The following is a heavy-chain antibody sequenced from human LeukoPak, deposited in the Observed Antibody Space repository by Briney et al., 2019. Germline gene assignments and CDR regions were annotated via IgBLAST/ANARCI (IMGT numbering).Heavy chain of an antibody. Sequence: GGSLRLSCAASGFTFSSYWMHWVRQAQGKGLVWVSLINSDGSSTTYADSVKGRFTISRDNAKNTLYLQMNSLRAEDTAVYYCAKHGTYYDFCSGQYYFDYWGQGTLVTVSS. CDR2: INSDGSST. J-gene: IGHJ4*02. V-gene: IGHV3-74*01. CDR1: GFTFSSYW. CDR3: AKHGTYYDFCSGQYYFDY. D-gene: IGHD3-3*01.